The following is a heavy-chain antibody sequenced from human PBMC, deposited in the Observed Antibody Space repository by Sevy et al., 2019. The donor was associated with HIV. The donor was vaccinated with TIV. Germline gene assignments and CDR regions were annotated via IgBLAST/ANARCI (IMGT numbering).Heavy chain of an antibody. CDR1: GFTFSNAW. CDR3: TTGYCSGGSCYSRRYFQH. J-gene: IGHJ1*01. V-gene: IGHV3-15*01. D-gene: IGHD2-15*01. CDR2: IKSKTDGGTT. Sequence: GVLRLSCAASGFTFSNAWMSWVRQAPGKGLEWVGRIKSKTDGGTTDYAAPVKGRFTISRDDSKNTLYLQMNSLKTEDTAVYYCTTGYCSGGSCYSRRYFQHWGQGTLVTVSS.